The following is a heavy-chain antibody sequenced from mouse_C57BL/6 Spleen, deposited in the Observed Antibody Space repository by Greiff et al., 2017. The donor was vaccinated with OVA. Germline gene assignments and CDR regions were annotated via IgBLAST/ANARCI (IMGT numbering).Heavy chain of an antibody. V-gene: IGHV10-1*01. D-gene: IGHD2-3*01. CDR2: IRSKSNNYAT. CDR3: VRHDGPFAY. CDR1: GFSFNTYA. Sequence: VQLKESGGGLVQPKGSLKLSCAASGFSFNTYAMNWVRQAPGKGLEWVARIRSKSNNYATYYADSVKDRFTISRDDSESMLYLQMNNLKTEDTAMYYCVRHDGPFAYWGQGTLVTVSA. J-gene: IGHJ3*01.